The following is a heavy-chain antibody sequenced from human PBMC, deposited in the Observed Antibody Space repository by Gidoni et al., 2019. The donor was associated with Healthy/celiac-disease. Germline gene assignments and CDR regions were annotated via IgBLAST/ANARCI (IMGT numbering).Heavy chain of an antibody. J-gene: IGHJ4*02. Sequence: EVQLVESGGGLVQPGGSLSLSCAASGFTFSSYSMNWVRQAPGKGLEWVSYISSSSSTIYYADSVKGRFTISRDNAKNSLYLQMNSLRAEDTAVYYCARDGHYGGNSPFDYWGQGTLVTVSS. D-gene: IGHD4-17*01. CDR2: ISSSSSTI. CDR3: ARDGHYGGNSPFDY. CDR1: GFTFSSYS. V-gene: IGHV3-48*01.